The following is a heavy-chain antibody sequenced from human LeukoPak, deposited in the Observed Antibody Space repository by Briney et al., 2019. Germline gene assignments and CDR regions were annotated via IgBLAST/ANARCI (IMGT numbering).Heavy chain of an antibody. CDR1: GDSVTSGGYF. CDR3: ARDVVVTSSSDAFDI. CDR2: ISNSGNT. Sequence: PWETLSLTCAVSGDSVTSGGYFWTWIRQHPGKGLEWIGYISNSGNTSYSPSVKSIVSISVDISNNQFSLRLSSVTAADTAVYYCARDVVVTSSSDAFDIWGQGT. V-gene: IGHV4-31*01. J-gene: IGHJ3*02. D-gene: IGHD2-21*02.